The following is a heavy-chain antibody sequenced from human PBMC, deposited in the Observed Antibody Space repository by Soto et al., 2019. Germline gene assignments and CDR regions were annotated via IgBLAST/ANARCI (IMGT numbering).Heavy chain of an antibody. CDR1: GFSLSNARMG. J-gene: IGHJ4*02. Sequence: QVTLKESGPVLVNPTEPLTLTCTVSGFSLSNARMGVSWIRQPPGKALEWLAHIFSNDEKSYSTSLKSRLTISKDTSKSQVVLNMTNMDPVDTATYYCARILPGHIVGAFDYWGQGTLVTVSS. D-gene: IGHD1-26*01. CDR2: IFSNDEK. CDR3: ARILPGHIVGAFDY. V-gene: IGHV2-26*01.